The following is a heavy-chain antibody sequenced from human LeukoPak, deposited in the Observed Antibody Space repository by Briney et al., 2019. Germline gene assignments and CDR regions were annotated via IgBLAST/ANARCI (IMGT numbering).Heavy chain of an antibody. Sequence: PSQTLSLTCTVSGGSISSGDYYWSWIRQPPGKGLEWIGYIYYSGSTYYNPSLKSRVTISVDTSKNQFSLKLSSVTAADTAVYYCARARDYYGSGSPRLVDYWGQGTLVTVSS. CDR1: GGSISSGDYY. D-gene: IGHD3-10*01. CDR2: IYYSGST. J-gene: IGHJ4*02. V-gene: IGHV4-30-4*08. CDR3: ARARDYYGSGSPRLVDY.